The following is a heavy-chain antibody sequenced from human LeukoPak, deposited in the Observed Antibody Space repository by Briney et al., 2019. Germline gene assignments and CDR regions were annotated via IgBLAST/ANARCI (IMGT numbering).Heavy chain of an antibody. CDR1: GFTFSSYA. J-gene: IGHJ4*02. CDR3: AKGHYYGSGSLDY. Sequence: GGSLRLSCAASGFTFSSYAMHWVRQAPGKGLEWVTVISYHARDQFYADSVKGRFTISRDNSKNTLYVQMNSLRAEDTAVYYCAKGHYYGSGSLDYWGQGTLVTVSS. D-gene: IGHD3-10*01. V-gene: IGHV3-30*04. CDR2: ISYHARDQ.